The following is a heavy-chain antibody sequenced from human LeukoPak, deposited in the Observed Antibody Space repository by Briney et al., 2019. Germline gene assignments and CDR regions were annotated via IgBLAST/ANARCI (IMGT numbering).Heavy chain of an antibody. CDR1: GYTFTSYG. Sequence: ASVKVSCKASGYTFTSYGISWVRQAPGQGLEWMGWISAYNGKTNYAQKLQGRVTMNTDTSTSTAYMELRSLRSDDTAVYYCARAVMDYGDYERGYWGQGTLVTVSS. V-gene: IGHV1-18*01. CDR2: ISAYNGKT. CDR3: ARAVMDYGDYERGY. J-gene: IGHJ4*02. D-gene: IGHD4-17*01.